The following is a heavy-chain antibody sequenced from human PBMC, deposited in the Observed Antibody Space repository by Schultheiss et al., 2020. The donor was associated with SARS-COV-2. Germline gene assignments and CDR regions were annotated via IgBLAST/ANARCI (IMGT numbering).Heavy chain of an antibody. D-gene: IGHD5-18*01. Sequence: GGSLRLSCAASGFTFSNAWMSWVRQAPGKGLEWVSAISGSGGSTYYADSVKGRFTISRDNSKNTLYLQMNSLRAEDTAVYYCARQRGYSYGYFDYWGQGTLVTVSS. CDR3: ARQRGYSYGYFDY. CDR1: GFTFSNAW. J-gene: IGHJ4*02. V-gene: IGHV3-23*01. CDR2: ISGSGGST.